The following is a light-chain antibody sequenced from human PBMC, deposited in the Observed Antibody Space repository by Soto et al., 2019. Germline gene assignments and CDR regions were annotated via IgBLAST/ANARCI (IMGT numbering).Light chain of an antibody. CDR2: DVS. CDR3: SSYTSSSTPLYV. J-gene: IGLJ1*01. V-gene: IGLV2-14*01. Sequence: ALTQXASVSGSPGQSITISCTGTSSDVGGYNYVSWYQQHPGKAPKLMIYDVSNRPSGVSNRFSGSKSGNTASLTISGLQAEDEADYYCSSYTSSSTPLYVFGTGTKVTVL. CDR1: SSDVGGYNY.